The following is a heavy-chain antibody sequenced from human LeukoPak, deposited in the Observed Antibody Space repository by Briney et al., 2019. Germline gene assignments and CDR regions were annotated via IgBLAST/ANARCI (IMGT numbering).Heavy chain of an antibody. CDR3: ARVKLGITGTWDYYYYMDV. D-gene: IGHD1-20*01. Sequence: PGGSLRLSCAASGFTFSSYWMSWVRQAPGKGLEWVANIKQDGSEKYYVDSVKGRFTISRDNAKNSLYLQMNSLRAEDTAAYYCARVKLGITGTWDYYYYMDVWGKGTTVTISS. CDR1: GFTFSSYW. V-gene: IGHV3-7*03. CDR2: IKQDGSEK. J-gene: IGHJ6*03.